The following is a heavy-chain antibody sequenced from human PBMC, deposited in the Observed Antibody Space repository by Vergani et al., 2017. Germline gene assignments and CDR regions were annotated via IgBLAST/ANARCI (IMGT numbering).Heavy chain of an antibody. Sequence: EVQLVESGGGLVQPGGSLRLSCAASGFTFSSYWMSWVRQAPGKGLEWVANIKQDGSEKYYVDSVKGRFTISRDNAKNSLYLQMNSLRAEDTAVYYCAGIPTSIVVVPAAMRYWYFDLWGRGTLVTVSS. J-gene: IGHJ2*01. V-gene: IGHV3-7*01. CDR2: IKQDGSEK. CDR3: AGIPTSIVVVPAAMRYWYFDL. D-gene: IGHD2-2*01. CDR1: GFTFSSYW.